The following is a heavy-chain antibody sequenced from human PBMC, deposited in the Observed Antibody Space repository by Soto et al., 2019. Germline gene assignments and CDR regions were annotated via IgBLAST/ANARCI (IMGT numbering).Heavy chain of an antibody. J-gene: IGHJ3*02. CDR2: IKSKTDGGTT. V-gene: IGHV3-15*01. CDR3: TTDLYYYDSSGYYWDAFDI. D-gene: IGHD3-22*01. Sequence: GGSLRLSCAASGFTFSNAWMSWVRQAPGKGLEWVGRIKSKTDGGTTDYAAPVKGRFTISRDDSKNTLYLQMNSLKTEDTAVYYCTTDLYYYDSSGYYWDAFDIWGQGTMVTVSS. CDR1: GFTFSNAW.